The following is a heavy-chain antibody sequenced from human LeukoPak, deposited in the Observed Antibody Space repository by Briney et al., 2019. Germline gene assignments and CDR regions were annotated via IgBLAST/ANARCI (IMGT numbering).Heavy chain of an antibody. CDR3: ARASRPSNSWFDP. V-gene: IGHV4-38-2*01. CDR1: GHSFSSDSF. J-gene: IGHJ5*02. D-gene: IGHD6-6*01. CDR2: IHERGST. Sequence: SETLSLTCGVSGHSFSSDSFWGWVRQPPGQGLEWIGSIHERGSTFYNPSLKSRVTISIDTSKNQFSLNVHSVTAADTAVYYCARASRPSNSWFDPWGQGTVVTVSS.